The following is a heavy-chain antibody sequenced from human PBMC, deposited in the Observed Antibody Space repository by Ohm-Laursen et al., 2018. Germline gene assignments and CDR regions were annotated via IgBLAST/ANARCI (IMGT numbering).Heavy chain of an antibody. CDR3: ARGYWSTGFDY. V-gene: IGHV3-33*01. CDR1: GFTFSSYG. CDR2: IWYDGSNK. D-gene: IGHD2-2*01. J-gene: IGHJ4*02. Sequence: SLRLSCAASGFTFSSYGMHWVRQAPGKGLEWVAVIWYDGSNKYYADSAKGRFTISRDNSKNTLYLQMNSLRAEDTAVYYCARGYWSTGFDYWGQGTLVTVSS.